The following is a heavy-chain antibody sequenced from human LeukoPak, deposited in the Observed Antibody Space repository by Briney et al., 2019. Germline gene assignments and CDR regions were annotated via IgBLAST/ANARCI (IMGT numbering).Heavy chain of an antibody. D-gene: IGHD3-22*01. CDR3: ARGYYYDSSGYLFDY. J-gene: IGHJ4*02. CDR2: INPSGGST. CDR1: GYTFTSYY. Sequence: GASVKVSCKASGYTFTSYYMHWLRQAPGQGLEWMGIINPSGGSTSYAQKFQGRVTMTRDTSTSTVYKELSSLRSEDTAVYYCARGYYYDSSGYLFDYWGQGTLVTVSS. V-gene: IGHV1-46*01.